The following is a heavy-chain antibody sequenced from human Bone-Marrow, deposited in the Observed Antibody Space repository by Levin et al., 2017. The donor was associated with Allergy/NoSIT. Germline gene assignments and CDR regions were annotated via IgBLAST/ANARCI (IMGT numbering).Heavy chain of an antibody. CDR1: FFIFLPSL. CDR2: ISDSSSSI. Sequence: GGSLSLSCVASFFIFLPSLLNWVRQAPGKGLEWVSYISDSSSSIFYADSVKGRFTLSLSHAKNSLFLQMNSLRDEDTAVYYCARDCPHLSYSSTWYYYYGMDVWGQGTTVTVSS. D-gene: IGHD6-13*01. V-gene: IGHV3-48*02. J-gene: IGHJ6*02. CDR3: ARDCPHLSYSSTWYYYYGMDV.